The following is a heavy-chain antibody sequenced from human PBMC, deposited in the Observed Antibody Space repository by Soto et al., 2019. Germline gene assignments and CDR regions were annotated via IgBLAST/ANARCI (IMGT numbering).Heavy chain of an antibody. CDR3: ARLWATVANDP. CDR1: GGSINNHY. J-gene: IGHJ5*02. Sequence: PSETLSLTCTVSGGSINNHYWSWIRQPPGKGLEWIGYIYYSGSTNYNPSLKSRVTISVDTSKNHFSLNLTSVTAADTAVYYCARLWATVANDPWGQGTLVTVSS. D-gene: IGHD4-4*01. CDR2: IYYSGST. V-gene: IGHV4-59*08.